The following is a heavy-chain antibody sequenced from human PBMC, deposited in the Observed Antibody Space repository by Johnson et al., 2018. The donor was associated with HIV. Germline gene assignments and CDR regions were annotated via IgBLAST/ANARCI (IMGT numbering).Heavy chain of an antibody. Sequence: QVQLVESGGGLVQPGRSLRLSCAASGFTFDDYAMHWVRQAPGKGLEWVAFIRYDGSNKYYADSVKGRFTISRDNSKNTLYLQMNSLRAEDTAVYYCAKAMGGWLLAHAFDIWGQGTMVTISS. CDR1: GFTFDDYA. CDR3: AKAMGGWLLAHAFDI. CDR2: IRYDGSNK. J-gene: IGHJ3*02. D-gene: IGHD3-22*01. V-gene: IGHV3-30*02.